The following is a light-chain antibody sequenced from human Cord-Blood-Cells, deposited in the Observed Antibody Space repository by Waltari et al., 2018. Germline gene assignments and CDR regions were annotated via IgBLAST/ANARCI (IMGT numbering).Light chain of an antibody. CDR2: SNN. CDR3: AAWDDSLNGWV. CDR1: SSNIGSNT. V-gene: IGLV1-44*01. J-gene: IGLJ3*02. Sequence: QSVLTQPPSASGPPGQRVPISCSGSSSNIGSNTVNWYQQLPGTAPKLLIYSNNQRPSGVPGRFAGSKSGTSASLAISGLQSEDEADYYCAAWDDSLNGWVFGGGTKLTVL.